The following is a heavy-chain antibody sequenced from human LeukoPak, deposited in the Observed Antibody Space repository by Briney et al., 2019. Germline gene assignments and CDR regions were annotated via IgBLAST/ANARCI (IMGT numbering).Heavy chain of an antibody. V-gene: IGHV1-69*13. D-gene: IGHD3-3*01. J-gene: IGHJ4*02. Sequence: ASVKVSCKASGGTFSSHAVSWVRQAPGQGLEWMGGIIPTLGTPNYAQKFQGRVTITADESTSTAYMELSSLRSEDTAVYYCARSGSDYDFWSGYPIPPDYWGQGTLVTVSS. CDR3: ARSGSDYDFWSGYPIPPDY. CDR2: IIPTLGTP. CDR1: GGTFSSHA.